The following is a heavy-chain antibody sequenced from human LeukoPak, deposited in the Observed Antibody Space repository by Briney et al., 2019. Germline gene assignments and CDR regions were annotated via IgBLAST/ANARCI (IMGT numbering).Heavy chain of an antibody. CDR2: ISGSGGST. V-gene: IGHV3-23*01. Sequence: GGSLRLSCAASGFTISTYAMSWVRQAPGKGLEWVSGISGSGGSTYYADSVKGRFTFSRDDSKNTLYLQMNSLRAEDTAVYYCAKGSAAARPYYFDYWGQGTLVTVSS. CDR1: GFTISTYA. D-gene: IGHD6-6*01. J-gene: IGHJ4*02. CDR3: AKGSAAARPYYFDY.